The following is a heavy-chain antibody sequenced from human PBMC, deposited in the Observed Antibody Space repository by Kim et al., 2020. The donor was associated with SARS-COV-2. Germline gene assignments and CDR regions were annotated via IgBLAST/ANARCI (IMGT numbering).Heavy chain of an antibody. CDR3: ARARSGYSSSWYLDY. CDR2: ISSSSSYI. Sequence: GGSLRLSCAASGFTFSSYSMNWVRQAPGKGLEWVSSISSSSSYIYYADSVKGRFTISRDNAKNSLYLQMNSLRAEDTAVYYCARARSGYSSSWYLDYWGQGTLVTVSS. J-gene: IGHJ4*02. CDR1: GFTFSSYS. D-gene: IGHD6-13*01. V-gene: IGHV3-21*04.